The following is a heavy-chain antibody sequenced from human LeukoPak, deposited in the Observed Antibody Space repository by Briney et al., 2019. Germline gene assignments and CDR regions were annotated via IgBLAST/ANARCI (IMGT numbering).Heavy chain of an antibody. CDR3: AKDVSRILTGARNYFDS. Sequence: GGSLRLSCAASGFTFSTYSMHWVRQAPGKGLEWVAIISYDGSKKYYADSVKGRFTISRDNSKNTLYLQMSSLRAEDTAVYYCAKDVSRILTGARNYFDSWGQGTLVTVSS. V-gene: IGHV3-30*04. CDR2: ISYDGSKK. CDR1: GFTFSTYS. D-gene: IGHD3-9*01. J-gene: IGHJ4*02.